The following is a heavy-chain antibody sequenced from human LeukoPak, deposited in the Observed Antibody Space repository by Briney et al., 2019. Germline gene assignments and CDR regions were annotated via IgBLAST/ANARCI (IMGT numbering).Heavy chain of an antibody. J-gene: IGHJ4*02. CDR3: ARLFSSSWPFDY. CDR2: MYPDDSGT. V-gene: IGHV5-51*01. CDR1: GYSFSDYW. Sequence: GESLKISCKGYGYSFSDYWIGWVRQRPGKGLECMGIMYPDDSGTRYSPSFQGQVTISADKSISTAYLQWNSLKASDTAIYYCARLFSSSWPFDYWGQGTLVTVSS. D-gene: IGHD6-13*01.